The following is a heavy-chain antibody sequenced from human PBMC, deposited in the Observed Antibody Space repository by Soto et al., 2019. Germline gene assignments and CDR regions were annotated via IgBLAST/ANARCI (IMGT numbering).Heavy chain of an antibody. CDR3: ARTDYYGSVSLYYYYGMDV. Sequence: QVQLVESGGGVVQPGRSLRLSCAASGFTFSSYAMHWVRQAPGKVLEWVAVISYDGSNKYYADSVKGRFTISRDNSKNTLYLQMNSLRAEDTAVYYCARTDYYGSVSLYYYYGMDVWGQWTTVTVSS. CDR2: ISYDGSNK. CDR1: GFTFSSYA. J-gene: IGHJ6*02. V-gene: IGHV3-30-3*01. D-gene: IGHD3-10*01.